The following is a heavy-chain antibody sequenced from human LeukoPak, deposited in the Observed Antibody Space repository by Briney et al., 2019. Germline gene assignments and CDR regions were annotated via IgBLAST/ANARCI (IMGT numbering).Heavy chain of an antibody. CDR3: ARVNGASAFDT. J-gene: IGHJ3*02. V-gene: IGHV4-34*01. Sequence: SETLSLTCAVYGGSFSGYYWSWIRQPPGKGLEWIGEINHSGSTNYNPSLKSRVTISVDTSKNQFSLKLSSVTAADTAVYYCARVNGASAFDTWGQGTMVTVSS. CDR1: GGSFSGYY. CDR2: INHSGST.